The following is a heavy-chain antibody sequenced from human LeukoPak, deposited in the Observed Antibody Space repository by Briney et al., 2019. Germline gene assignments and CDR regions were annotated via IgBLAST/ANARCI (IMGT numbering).Heavy chain of an antibody. J-gene: IGHJ4*02. V-gene: IGHV3-23*01. CDR1: GFIFNSYA. CDR3: AKLGGATPYFDY. D-gene: IGHD1-26*01. CDR2: ISGSGGST. Sequence: GGSLRLFCAASGFIFNSYAMSWVRHASGKGLEWVSAISGSGGSTYYADFAKGRFTISRDNSKNTLYLQMNSLRAEDTAVYYCAKLGGATPYFDYWGQGTLVTVSS.